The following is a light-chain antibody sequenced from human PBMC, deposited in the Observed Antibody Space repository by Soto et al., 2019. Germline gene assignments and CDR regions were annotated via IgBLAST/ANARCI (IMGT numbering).Light chain of an antibody. CDR2: AAS. CDR3: QQANSFPRT. J-gene: IGKJ1*01. Sequence: DIQMTQSPSSVSASVGDRVTITCRASQAMSTWLAWYQQKPGKAPKLLIYAASNLQTGVPSRFSGSGFGTDFTLTISSLQPEDFATYYCQQANSFPRTFGQGTKVEIE. V-gene: IGKV1D-12*01. CDR1: QAMSTW.